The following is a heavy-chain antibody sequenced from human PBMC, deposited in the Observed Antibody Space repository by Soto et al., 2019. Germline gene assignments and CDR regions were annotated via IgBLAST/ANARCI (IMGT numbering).Heavy chain of an antibody. Sequence: HPGGSLRLSCAASGLTFSPYAMSWVRQAPGKGLEWVSAISGSAYSTYYADSVKGRFTISRDNSKNMVNLQMSGLRAEDTAVYYCARGPIRVGAVNQDYWGQGTLVTVAS. CDR2: ISGSAYST. V-gene: IGHV3-23*01. CDR3: ARGPIRVGAVNQDY. D-gene: IGHD1-26*01. J-gene: IGHJ4*02. CDR1: GLTFSPYA.